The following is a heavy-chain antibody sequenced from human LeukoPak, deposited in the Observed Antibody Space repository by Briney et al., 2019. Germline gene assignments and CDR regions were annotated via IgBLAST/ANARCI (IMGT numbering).Heavy chain of an antibody. Sequence: GRSLRLSCAASGFAFSTYAMHWVRQGPGKGLEWVALVPYDGGSKYYADSVKGRITISRDNSKNTLHLQTNSLRSEDTGVYYCARVKGGIAAAGNYFDYWGQGTLVTVSS. J-gene: IGHJ4*02. CDR3: ARVKGGIAAAGNYFDY. CDR2: VPYDGGSK. V-gene: IGHV3-30-3*01. D-gene: IGHD6-13*01. CDR1: GFAFSTYA.